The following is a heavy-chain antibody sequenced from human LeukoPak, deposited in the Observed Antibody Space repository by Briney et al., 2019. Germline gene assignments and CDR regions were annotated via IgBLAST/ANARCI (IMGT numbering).Heavy chain of an antibody. D-gene: IGHD3-22*01. J-gene: IGHJ4*02. CDR1: GGTFSSYT. Sequence: SVKVSCKASGGTFSSYTISWVRQAPGQGLEWMGRIIPILGIANYAQKFQGRVTITADKSTSTAYMELSSLRSEDTAVYYCARVDYYYDRGGFLDYWGQGTLVTVSS. CDR3: ARVDYYYDRGGFLDY. CDR2: IIPILGIA. V-gene: IGHV1-69*02.